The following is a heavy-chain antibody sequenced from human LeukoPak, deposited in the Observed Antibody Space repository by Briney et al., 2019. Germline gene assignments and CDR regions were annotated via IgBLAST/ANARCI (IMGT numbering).Heavy chain of an antibody. D-gene: IGHD2-2*01. Sequence: PGGSLRLSCSASGFTVHNNYMIWVRHAPGKGLHWVSLIYSGGATDYADSVKGRFTISRDRSNNTLYLQMNSLKAEDTAMYFCATGNVPARGGMTDWGRGTLVSVSS. CDR3: ATGNVPARGGMTD. V-gene: IGHV3-53*01. CDR1: GFTVHNNY. CDR2: IYSGGAT. J-gene: IGHJ4*02.